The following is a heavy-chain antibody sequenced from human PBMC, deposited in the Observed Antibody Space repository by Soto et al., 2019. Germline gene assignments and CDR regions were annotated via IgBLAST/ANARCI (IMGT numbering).Heavy chain of an antibody. Sequence: QVQLVQSGAEVRTPGASVKVSCKASGYTFTDYYLHWVRQAPGQGLEWMGCIVPDSGGTKDAQKVQGRVTMTRDTSISTAEMELSSLRSDDTAIYYCARELSGHDYWGQGSLVTVSS. D-gene: IGHD6-25*01. CDR2: IVPDSGGT. CDR1: GYTFTDYY. CDR3: ARELSGHDY. J-gene: IGHJ4*02. V-gene: IGHV1-2*02.